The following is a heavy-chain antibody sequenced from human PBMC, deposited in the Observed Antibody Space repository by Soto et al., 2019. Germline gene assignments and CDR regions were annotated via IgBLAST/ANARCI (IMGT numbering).Heavy chain of an antibody. CDR2: IIPIFGTA. D-gene: IGHD2-21*01. Sequence: QVQLVQSGAEVKKPGSSVKVSCKASGGTFSSYAISWVRQAPGQGLEWMGGIIPIFGTANYAQKFQGRAAITADESTSTPYMELTSRRSEDTAVYYCAGDGSYCGGECYVGAGFDYWGQGTLVTASS. V-gene: IGHV1-69*12. CDR3: AGDGSYCGGECYVGAGFDY. J-gene: IGHJ4*02. CDR1: GGTFSSYA.